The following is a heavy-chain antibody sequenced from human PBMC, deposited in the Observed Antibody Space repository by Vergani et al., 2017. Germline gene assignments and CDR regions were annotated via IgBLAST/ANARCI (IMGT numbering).Heavy chain of an antibody. CDR3: ARGDYGILTGYRY. D-gene: IGHD3-9*01. CDR2: IKPSGGHT. J-gene: IGHJ4*02. Sequence: QVQVVQSGAEVKKSGASVKVSCKTSGYTFSNYYMHWVRQAPGQGLEWMGIIKPSGGHTNYAQKFQGRVTMTRDTSTSTVCMELSSLSSEDTAIYYCARGDYGILTGYRYWGQGTLVTVSA. V-gene: IGHV1-46*03. CDR1: GYTFSNYY.